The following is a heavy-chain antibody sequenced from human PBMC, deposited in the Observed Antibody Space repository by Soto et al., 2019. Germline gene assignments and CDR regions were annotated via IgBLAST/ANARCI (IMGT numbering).Heavy chain of an antibody. J-gene: IGHJ4*02. Sequence: SETLSLTCAVSGGSISSSNWWSWVRQPPGKGLEWIGYIYHSGSTNYNPSLKSRVTISVDTSKNQFSLKLSSVTAADTAVYYCAREGYCSSTSCYRGGDYWGQGTLVTVSS. V-gene: IGHV4-4*02. CDR3: AREGYCSSTSCYRGGDY. D-gene: IGHD2-2*02. CDR2: IYHSGST. CDR1: GGSISSSNW.